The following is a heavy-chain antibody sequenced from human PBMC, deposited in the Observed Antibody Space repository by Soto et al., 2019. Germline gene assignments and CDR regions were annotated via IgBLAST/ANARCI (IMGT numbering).Heavy chain of an antibody. J-gene: IGHJ5*02. CDR3: ARDHLTGKHWFDP. Sequence: ASVKVSCKASGYTFTNYAMHWVRQAPGQRLEWMGWINAGNGNTKYSQKFQGRVTITRDTSASTAYMELSSLRSEDTAVYYCARDHLTGKHWFDPWGQGTLVTVSS. CDR2: INAGNGNT. V-gene: IGHV1-3*01. D-gene: IGHD1-20*01. CDR1: GYTFTNYA.